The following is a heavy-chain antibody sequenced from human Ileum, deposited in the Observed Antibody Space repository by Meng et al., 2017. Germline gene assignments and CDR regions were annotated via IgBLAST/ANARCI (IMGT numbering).Heavy chain of an antibody. CDR1: SCSISSNAY. CDR3: ARHGGYSQDF. V-gene: IGHV4-4*02. D-gene: IGHD4-23*01. Sequence: HLQRPGPVRAKPSRTLSLPCPVSSCSISSNAYFSWVRQPPGKGLEWIGQISHSGSAYYNPSLKSRVTMSVDKSKSQFSLMLTSVTAADTAIYYCARHGGYSQDFWGQGTLVTVSS. CDR2: ISHSGSA. J-gene: IGHJ4*02.